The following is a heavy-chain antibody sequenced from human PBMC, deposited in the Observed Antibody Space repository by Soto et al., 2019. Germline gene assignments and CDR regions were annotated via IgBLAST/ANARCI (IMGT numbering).Heavy chain of an antibody. J-gene: IGHJ3*02. D-gene: IGHD3-22*01. Sequence: SETLSLTCTVSGGSISSGGYYWSWIRQHPGKGLEWIGYIYYSGSTYYNPSLKSRVTISVDTSKNQFSLKLSSVTAADTAVYYCARDRYYDSSGYYGAFDIWGQGTMVTVSS. CDR2: IYYSGST. V-gene: IGHV4-31*03. CDR3: ARDRYYDSSGYYGAFDI. CDR1: GGSISSGGYY.